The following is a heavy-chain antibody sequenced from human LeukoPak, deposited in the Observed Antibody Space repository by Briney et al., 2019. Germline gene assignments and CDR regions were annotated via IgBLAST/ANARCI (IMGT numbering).Heavy chain of an antibody. V-gene: IGHV3-23*01. CDR3: ANGSGINHYHWIDP. J-gene: IGHJ5*02. Sequence: PGGSLRFSCAASEFTFSNYAMNWGRQAPGTGVEVGSGISGGGGSAYYAVCTKGRFTISKDNSKTALYLQMDSLTAEDTALYCCANGSGINHYHWIDPWGQGPLVTVAS. CDR2: ISGGGGSA. CDR1: EFTFSNYA. D-gene: IGHD1-14*01.